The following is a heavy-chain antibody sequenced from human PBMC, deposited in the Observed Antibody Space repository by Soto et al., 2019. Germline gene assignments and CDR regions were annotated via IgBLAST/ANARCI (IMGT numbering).Heavy chain of an antibody. D-gene: IGHD2-2*01. CDR1: GYTFTSYG. J-gene: IGHJ6*03. Sequence: GASVKVSCKASGYTFTSYGISWVRQAPGQGLEWMGRIIPILGIANYAQKFQGRVTITADKSTSTAYMELSSLRSEDTAVYYCASRYCSSTSCPTYYYYYMDVWGKGTTVTVSS. V-gene: IGHV1-69*04. CDR2: IIPILGIA. CDR3: ASRYCSSTSCPTYYYYYMDV.